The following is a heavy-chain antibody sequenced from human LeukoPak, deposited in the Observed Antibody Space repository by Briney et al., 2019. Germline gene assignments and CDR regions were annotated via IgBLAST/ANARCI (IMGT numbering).Heavy chain of an antibody. D-gene: IGHD3-22*01. CDR2: IYYSGST. J-gene: IGHJ4*02. CDR1: GGSVSSAYYY. V-gene: IGHV4-61*01. CDR3: ARDYTGDYDSSGYLYYLDY. Sequence: SETLSLTCTVSGGSVSSAYYYWSWIRQPPGKGLEWIGYIYYSGSTNYNPPLKSRVTISVDTSKSQFSLKLSSVTAADTAVYYCARDYTGDYDSSGYLYYLDYWGLGTPVTVSS.